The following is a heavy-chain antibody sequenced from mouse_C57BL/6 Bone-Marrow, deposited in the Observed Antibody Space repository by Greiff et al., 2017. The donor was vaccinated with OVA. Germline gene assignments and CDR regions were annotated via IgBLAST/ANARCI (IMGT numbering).Heavy chain of an antibody. CDR2: IDPSDSYT. Sequence: QVHVKQPGAELVKPGASVKLSCKASGYTFTSYWMQWVKQRPGQGLEWIGEIDPSDSYTNYNQKFKGKATLTVDTSSSTAYMQLSSLTSEDSAVYYCARSWLLLFDYWGQGTTLTVSS. D-gene: IGHD2-3*01. J-gene: IGHJ2*01. CDR3: ARSWLLLFDY. CDR1: GYTFTSYW. V-gene: IGHV1-50*01.